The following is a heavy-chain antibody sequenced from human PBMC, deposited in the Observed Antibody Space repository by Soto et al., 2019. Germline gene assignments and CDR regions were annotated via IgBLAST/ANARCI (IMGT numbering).Heavy chain of an antibody. V-gene: IGHV3-11*06. Sequence: QVQLEESGGGLVEPGGSLRLSCAASGFRVSDNYMTWIRQAPGRGLEWVSNISSSGGCTNYADSVKGRFTLSKNNAKSSLSLKMDSLRAEPTAVYFSARTTGRRQGLRYDFGLDNRGQGTTVTVSS. J-gene: IGHJ6*02. CDR1: GFRVSDNY. CDR3: ARTTGRRQGLRYDFGLDN. CDR2: ISSSGGCT.